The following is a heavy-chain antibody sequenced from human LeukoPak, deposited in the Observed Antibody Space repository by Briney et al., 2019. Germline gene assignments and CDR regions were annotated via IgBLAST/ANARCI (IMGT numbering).Heavy chain of an antibody. J-gene: IGHJ5*02. D-gene: IGHD2-15*01. CDR3: ARALGGQGNWFDP. CDR2: IYHSGST. V-gene: IGHV4-38-2*02. Sequence: SETLSLTCSVSGYSISSGYYWGWIRQPPGKGLEWIGSIYHSGSTFYNPSLKSRVTISVDTSKNQFSLKLSSVTAADTAVYYCARALGGQGNWFDPWGQGTLVTVSS. CDR1: GYSISSGYY.